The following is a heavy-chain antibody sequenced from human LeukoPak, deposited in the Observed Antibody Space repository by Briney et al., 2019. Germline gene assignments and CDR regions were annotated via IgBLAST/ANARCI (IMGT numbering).Heavy chain of an antibody. CDR3: AREPQYCSGGSCYYYGIDV. Sequence: SETLSLTCTVSGGSISSYYWSWIRQPPGKGLEWIGYIYYSGSTNYNPSLKSRVTISVDTSKNQFSLKLSSVTAADTAVYYCAREPQYCSGGSCYYYGIDVWGQGTTVTVSS. J-gene: IGHJ6*02. CDR1: GGSISSYY. V-gene: IGHV4-59*01. CDR2: IYYSGST. D-gene: IGHD2-15*01.